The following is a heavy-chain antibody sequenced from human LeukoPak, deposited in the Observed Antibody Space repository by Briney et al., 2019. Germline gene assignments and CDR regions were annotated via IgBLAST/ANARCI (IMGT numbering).Heavy chain of an antibody. CDR1: GFTFSSYA. J-gene: IGHJ4*02. CDR2: ISGSGGST. V-gene: IGHV3-23*01. CDR3: VTYDFWSGPPVGY. D-gene: IGHD3-3*01. Sequence: GGSLRPSCAASGFTFSSYAMSWVRQAPGKGLEWVSAISGSGGSTYYADSVKGRFTISRYNSKNTLDLQMNNLRAEEQAVYYCVTYDFWSGPPVGYWREGPLVTVFS.